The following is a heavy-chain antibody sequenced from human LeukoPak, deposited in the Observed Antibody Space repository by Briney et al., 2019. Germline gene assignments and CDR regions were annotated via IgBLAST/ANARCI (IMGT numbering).Heavy chain of an antibody. V-gene: IGHV3-7*03. Sequence: GSLLLSCAASGFSFSSYWMNWARRAPGTGLEWVASINHNGNVNYYVDSVKGRFTISRDNAKNSLYLQMSNLRAEDTAVYFCARGGGLDVWGQGATVTVSS. CDR1: GFSFSSYW. D-gene: IGHD3-16*01. CDR3: ARGGGLDV. CDR2: INHNGNVN. J-gene: IGHJ6*02.